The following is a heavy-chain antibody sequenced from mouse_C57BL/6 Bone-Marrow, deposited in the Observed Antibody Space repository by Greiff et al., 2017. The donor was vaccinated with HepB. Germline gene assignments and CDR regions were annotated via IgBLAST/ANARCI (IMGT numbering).Heavy chain of an antibody. CDR2: IHPNSGST. V-gene: IGHV1-64*01. Sequence: QVQLQQPGAELVKPGASVKLSCKASGYTFTSYWMHWVKQRPGQGLEWIGMIHPNSGSTNYNEKFKSKATLTVDKSSSTAYMQLSSLTSEDSAVYYCASVDGYPSYAMDYWGQGTSVTVSS. CDR3: ASVDGYPSYAMDY. CDR1: GYTFTSYW. J-gene: IGHJ4*01. D-gene: IGHD2-3*01.